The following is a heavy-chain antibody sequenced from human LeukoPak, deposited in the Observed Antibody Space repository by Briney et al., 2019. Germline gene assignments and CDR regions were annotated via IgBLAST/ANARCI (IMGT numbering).Heavy chain of an antibody. V-gene: IGHV3-74*01. D-gene: IGHD3-16*01. J-gene: IGHJ5*02. CDR1: GFTFSNYW. CDR3: ATRGGVGRNNWFDP. Sequence: GGSLRLSCAASGFTFSNYWMSWVRQAPEKGLVWVSRVNSDGSSRNYADSVKGRFTISRDNSKNTLYLQMNSLRAEDTAVYYCATRGGVGRNNWFDPWGQGTLVTVSS. CDR2: VNSDGSSR.